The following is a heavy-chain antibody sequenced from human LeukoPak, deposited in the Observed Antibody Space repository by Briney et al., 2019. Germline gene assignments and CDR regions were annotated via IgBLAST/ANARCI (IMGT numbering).Heavy chain of an antibody. CDR2: IIAYNGNT. V-gene: IGHV1-18*01. J-gene: IGHJ6*03. D-gene: IGHD2-21*01. CDR1: GYTFTSYG. CDR3: ARAGVWFRYYCYYKDV. Sequence: ASVKVSCKASGYTFTSYGINWVRQAPGQGLEWMGWIIAYNGNTNYAQKLQGRVTMTTDTSTSTDYMELRSLRSDDTAVYYCARAGVWFRYYCYYKDVWGKGTTVTVSS.